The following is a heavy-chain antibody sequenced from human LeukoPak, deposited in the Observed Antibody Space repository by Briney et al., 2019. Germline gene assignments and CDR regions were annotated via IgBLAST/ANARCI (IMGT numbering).Heavy chain of an antibody. J-gene: IGHJ4*02. CDR3: ARASPGYSYDYFDY. CDR2: INAGNGNT. Sequence: GASVKVSCKASGYIFTSNIMHWVRQAPGQRLEWMGWINAGNGNTKSSQKFQGRVTIIRDTSASTAYMEVSSLRSEDTSVYYCARASPGYSYDYFDYWGQGTLVTVSS. D-gene: IGHD5-18*01. CDR1: GYIFTSNI. V-gene: IGHV1-3*01.